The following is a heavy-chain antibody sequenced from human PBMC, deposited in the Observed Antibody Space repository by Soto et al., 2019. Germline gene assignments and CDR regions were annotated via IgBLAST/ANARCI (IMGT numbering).Heavy chain of an antibody. J-gene: IGHJ4*02. CDR3: AKRPASLICFDY. Sequence: GGSLILSCAASGFTFSNDAMTWVRQAPGKGLEWVSTITNSGRSTYYADSVKGRFTISRDNSKNTLYLQMNSLRAEDTAVYFCAKRPASLICFDYWGQGALVTVSS. CDR2: ITNSGRST. V-gene: IGHV3-23*01. D-gene: IGHD3-10*01. CDR1: GFTFSNDA.